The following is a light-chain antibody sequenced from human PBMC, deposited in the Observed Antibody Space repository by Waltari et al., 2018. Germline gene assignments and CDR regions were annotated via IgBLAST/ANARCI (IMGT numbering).Light chain of an antibody. CDR2: GAS. CDR1: QRQTKRY. J-gene: IGKJ2*01. Sequence: RANQRQTKRYIAWYQQKPGQAPRLLIYGASSRAAGIPSRFSGSGSGTDFTLTISRLEPEDFAVYYCQQYGSSILYTFGQGTKLEIK. V-gene: IGKV3-20*01. CDR3: QQYGSSILYT.